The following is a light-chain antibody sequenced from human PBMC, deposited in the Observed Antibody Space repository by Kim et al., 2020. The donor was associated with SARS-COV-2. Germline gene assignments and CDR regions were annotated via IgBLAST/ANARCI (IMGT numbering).Light chain of an antibody. CDR1: KLGDKY. CDR3: QAWVADVV. J-gene: IGLJ2*01. V-gene: IGLV3-1*01. CDR2: QDS. Sequence: SYELTQPPSVSVSPGQTASITCSGDKLGDKYACWYQQKPGQSPVLVIYQDSKRPSGIPERFSGSNSGNTATLTISGTQAMDEADYYCQAWVADVVFG.